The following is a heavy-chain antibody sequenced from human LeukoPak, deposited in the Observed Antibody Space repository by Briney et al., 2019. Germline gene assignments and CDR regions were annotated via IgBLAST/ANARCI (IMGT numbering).Heavy chain of an antibody. J-gene: IGHJ4*02. V-gene: IGHV3-30*12. CDR1: GFTFSSYA. CDR3: TRPVGGVADY. Sequence: GESLRLSCAASGFTFSSYAMHWVRQAPGKGLEWVAIISDDGNNKGYADSVTGRFTISRDNSKNTLYLQMNSLRAEDTAVYYCTRPVGGVADYWGQGTLVTVSS. D-gene: IGHD2-15*01. CDR2: ISDDGNNK.